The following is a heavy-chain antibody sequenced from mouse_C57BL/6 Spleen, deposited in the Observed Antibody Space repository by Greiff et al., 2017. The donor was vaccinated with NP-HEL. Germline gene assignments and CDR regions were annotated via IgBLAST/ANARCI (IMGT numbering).Heavy chain of an antibody. CDR3: ARSYGSSFLYAMDY. V-gene: IGHV1-72*01. J-gene: IGHJ4*01. D-gene: IGHD1-1*01. CDR2: IDPNSGGT. CDR1: GYTFTSYW. Sequence: QVQLKQPGAELVKPGASVKLSCKASGYTFTSYWMHWVKQRPGRGLEWIGRIDPNSGGTKYNEKFKSKATLTVDKPSSTAYMQLSSLTSEDSAVYYCARSYGSSFLYAMDYWGQGTSVTVSS.